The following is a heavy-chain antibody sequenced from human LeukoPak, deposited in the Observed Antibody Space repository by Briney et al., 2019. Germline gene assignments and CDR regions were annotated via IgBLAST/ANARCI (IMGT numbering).Heavy chain of an antibody. Sequence: GGSLRLSCAASGFTFSSYGMHWVRQAPGKGLEWVAVIWYDGSNKYYADSVKGRLTISRDSSKNTLYLQMNSLRAEDTAVYYCARYYYDSSGYYSGELDYWGQGTLVTVSS. V-gene: IGHV3-33*01. J-gene: IGHJ4*02. CDR2: IWYDGSNK. D-gene: IGHD3-22*01. CDR3: ARYYYDSSGYYSGELDY. CDR1: GFTFSSYG.